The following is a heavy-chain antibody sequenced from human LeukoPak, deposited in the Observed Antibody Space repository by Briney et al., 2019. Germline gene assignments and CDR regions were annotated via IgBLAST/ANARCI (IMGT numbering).Heavy chain of an antibody. CDR2: ITGSGSST. Sequence: GGSLRLSCAASGFTFSIYAMGWVRQAPGKGLEWVSAITGSGSSTYYADSVKGRFTISRDNSKNTLYLQMNSLRVEDTAVYYCAKDRSGTTSDSCGQGTLVTVSS. D-gene: IGHD1-1*01. CDR1: GFTFSIYA. V-gene: IGHV3-23*01. CDR3: AKDRSGTTSDS. J-gene: IGHJ5*01.